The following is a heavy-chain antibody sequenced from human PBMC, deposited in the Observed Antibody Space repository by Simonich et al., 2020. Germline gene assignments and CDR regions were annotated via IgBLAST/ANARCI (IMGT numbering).Heavy chain of an antibody. CDR3: ATGDILTGYYLTNAFDI. Sequence: QVQLVQSGAEVKKPGASVKVSCKVSGYTLTELSMHWVRQAPGKGLEWMGGVDPEDGETIYAQKFQGRVTMTEDTSTDTAYMELSSLRSEDTAVYYCATGDILTGYYLTNAFDIWGQGTMVTVSS. D-gene: IGHD3-9*01. CDR2: VDPEDGET. J-gene: IGHJ3*02. CDR1: GYTLTELS. V-gene: IGHV1-24*01.